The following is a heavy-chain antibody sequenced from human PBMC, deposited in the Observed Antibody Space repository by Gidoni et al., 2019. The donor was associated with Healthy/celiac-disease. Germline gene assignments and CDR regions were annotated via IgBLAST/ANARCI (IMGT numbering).Heavy chain of an antibody. CDR1: GGPISSGGYS. V-gene: IGHV4-30-2*01. CDR2: IYHSGST. J-gene: IGHJ4*02. Sequence: QLQLQESGSGLVKPSQTLSLTCAVSGGPISSGGYSWSWIRQPPGKGLEWIGYIYHSGSTYYNPSLKSRVTISVDRSKNQFSLKLSSVTAADTAVYYCARGGVGYCSSTSCYQIDYWGQGTLVTVSS. CDR3: ARGGVGYCSSTSCYQIDY. D-gene: IGHD2-2*01.